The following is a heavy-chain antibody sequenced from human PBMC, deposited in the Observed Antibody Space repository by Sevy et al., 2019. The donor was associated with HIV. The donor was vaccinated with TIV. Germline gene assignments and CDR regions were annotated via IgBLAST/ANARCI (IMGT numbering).Heavy chain of an antibody. Sequence: GGSLRLSCIGSGFSFSYYGIHWVRQAPGKGLDWVALISHDGINESYAASVKGRFTISRDNSKNTVYLEMNSLRNEDTAIYFCANAYSGSYSHSYLYALDVWGQGTTVTVSS. J-gene: IGHJ6*02. CDR3: ANAYSGSYSHSYLYALDV. V-gene: IGHV3-30*18. CDR2: ISHDGINE. CDR1: GFSFSYYG. D-gene: IGHD1-26*01.